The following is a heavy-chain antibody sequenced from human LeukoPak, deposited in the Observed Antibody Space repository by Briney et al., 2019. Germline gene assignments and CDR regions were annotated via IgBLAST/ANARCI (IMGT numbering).Heavy chain of an antibody. V-gene: IGHV3-49*04. CDR3: TRDQTPYY. J-gene: IGHJ4*02. CDR1: GFTFSSYE. CDR2: IASETYGGTA. Sequence: SLRLSCAASGFTFSSYEMTWVRQAPGKGLEWVGFIASETYGGTAEYAASVKGRFTISRDDSKSIAYLQMNSLKTEDTAVYYCTRDQTPYYWGQGTLVTVSS.